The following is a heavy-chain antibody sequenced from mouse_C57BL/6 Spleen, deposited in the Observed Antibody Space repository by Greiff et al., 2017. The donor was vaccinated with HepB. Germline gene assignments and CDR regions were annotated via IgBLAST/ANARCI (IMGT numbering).Heavy chain of an antibody. Sequence: VQLQQPGAELVKPGASVKLSCKASGYTLTSYWMHWVKQRPGQGLEWIGMIHPNSGSTNYNEKFKSKATLTVDKSSSTAYMQLSSLTSEDSAVYYCARTLDAAQASWFAYWGQGTLVTVSA. V-gene: IGHV1-64*01. CDR1: GYTLTSYW. D-gene: IGHD3-2*02. J-gene: IGHJ3*01. CDR3: ARTLDAAQASWFAY. CDR2: IHPNSGST.